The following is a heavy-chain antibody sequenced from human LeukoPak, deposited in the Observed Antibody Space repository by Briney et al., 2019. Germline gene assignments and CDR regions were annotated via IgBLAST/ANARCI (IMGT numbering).Heavy chain of an antibody. CDR2: IIPIFGTA. V-gene: IGHV1-69*13. Sequence: SVKVSCKASGGTFSSYAISWVRQAPGQGLEWMGGIIPIFGTANYAQKFQGRVTITADESTSTAYMELSSLRSKDTAVYYCARDAGYCTNGVCASGNWFDPWGQGTLVTVSS. CDR1: GGTFSSYA. J-gene: IGHJ5*02. D-gene: IGHD2-8*01. CDR3: ARDAGYCTNGVCASGNWFDP.